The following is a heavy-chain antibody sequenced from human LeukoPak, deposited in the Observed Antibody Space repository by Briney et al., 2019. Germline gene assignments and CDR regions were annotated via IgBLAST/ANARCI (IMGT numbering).Heavy chain of an antibody. CDR1: GYTFTSYY. CDR3: AREGIAAAGTLDY. CDR2: INPNSGGT. Sequence: ASVKVSCKASGYTFTSYYMHWVRQAPGQGLEWMGWINPNSGGTNYAQKFQGRVTMTRDTSISTAYMELSRLRSDDTAVYYCAREGIAAAGTLDYWGQGTLVTVSS. V-gene: IGHV1-2*02. D-gene: IGHD6-13*01. J-gene: IGHJ4*02.